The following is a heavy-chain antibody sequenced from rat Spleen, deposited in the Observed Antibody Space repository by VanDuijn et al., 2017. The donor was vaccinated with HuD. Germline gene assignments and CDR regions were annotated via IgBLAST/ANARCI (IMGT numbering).Heavy chain of an antibody. J-gene: IGHJ2*01. V-gene: IGHV5-25*01. Sequence: EVQLVESGGGLVQPGRSLKLSCAASGFTFSNYDMAWVRQAPTKGLEWVASISTSGGSTYYRDYVKGRFTVSSDNAKSTLYLQMDSLRSEDTATYYCARLPGYNYYFDYWGQGVMVTVSS. CDR3: ARLPGYNYYFDY. CDR1: GFTFSNYD. D-gene: IGHD1-4*01. CDR2: ISTSGGST.